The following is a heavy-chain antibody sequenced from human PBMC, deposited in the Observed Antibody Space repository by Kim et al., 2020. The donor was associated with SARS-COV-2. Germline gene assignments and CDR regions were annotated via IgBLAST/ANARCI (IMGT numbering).Heavy chain of an antibody. CDR1: GFTFSSYA. CDR3: ARISSGSYRGYFEY. Sequence: GGSLRLSCAASGFTFSSYAMHWVRQAPGKGLEWVAVLSYDGSNKYYADSVKGRFTISRDNSKNTLYLQMNSLRAEDTAVYYCARISSGSYRGYFEYWGQGTLVTVSS. J-gene: IGHJ4*02. D-gene: IGHD1-26*01. V-gene: IGHV3-30-3*01. CDR2: LSYDGSNK.